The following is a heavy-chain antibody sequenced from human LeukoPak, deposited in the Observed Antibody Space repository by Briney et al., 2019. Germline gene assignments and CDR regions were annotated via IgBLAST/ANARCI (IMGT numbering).Heavy chain of an antibody. CDR2: IIPIFGTA. Sequence: SVKVSCKASGYTFTSYAISWVRQAPGQGLEWMGGIIPIFGTANYAQKFQGRVTITADESTSTAYMELSSLRSEDTAVYYCATGIAAAVLLYWGQGTLVTVSS. D-gene: IGHD6-13*01. CDR1: GYTFTSYA. V-gene: IGHV1-69*13. J-gene: IGHJ4*02. CDR3: ATGIAAAVLLY.